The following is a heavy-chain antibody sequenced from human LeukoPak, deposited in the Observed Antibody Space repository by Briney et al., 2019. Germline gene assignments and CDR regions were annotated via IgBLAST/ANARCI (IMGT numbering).Heavy chain of an antibody. V-gene: IGHV3-64D*06. Sequence: GGSLRLSCSASGFTFSHYAMHWVRQAPGKGLEYLSTVSNNGGSTCYADSVKGRFTISRDNSKNTLYLRMSSLRAEDTAVYYCVKDSDSSGYYYDGGAYWGQGTLVTVSS. CDR2: VSNNGGST. CDR1: GFTFSHYA. D-gene: IGHD3-22*01. CDR3: VKDSDSSGYYYDGGAY. J-gene: IGHJ4*02.